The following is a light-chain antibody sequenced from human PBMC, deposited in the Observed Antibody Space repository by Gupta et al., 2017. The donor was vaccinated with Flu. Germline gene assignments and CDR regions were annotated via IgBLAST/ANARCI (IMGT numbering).Light chain of an antibody. Sequence: EIVLTQSPGTRSLSAGESATLSCRASQSVDNLAWYQQRRGQAPRLIIYATSDRATGITDRFSGGGEGKDFTLTSSRREQEDCEVYCCQQYGASLTFGGGTKVDIK. CDR2: ATS. CDR1: QSVDN. J-gene: IGKJ4*01. V-gene: IGKV3-20*01. CDR3: QQYGASLT.